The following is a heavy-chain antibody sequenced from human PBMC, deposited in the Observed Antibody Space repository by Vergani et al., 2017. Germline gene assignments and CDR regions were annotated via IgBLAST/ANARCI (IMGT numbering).Heavy chain of an antibody. V-gene: IGHV4-34*01. J-gene: IGHJ6*03. Sequence: QVQLQQWGAGLLKPSETLSLTCAVYGGSFSGYYWSWIRQPPGKGLEWIGEINHSGSTNYNPSLKSQVTISVDTSKNRFSLKLSSLTAADTAVYYCARGGATVAGVGEPHYYYMDVWGKGTTVTVSS. CDR2: INHSGST. CDR1: GGSFSGYY. CDR3: ARGGATVAGVGEPHYYYMDV. D-gene: IGHD3-10*01.